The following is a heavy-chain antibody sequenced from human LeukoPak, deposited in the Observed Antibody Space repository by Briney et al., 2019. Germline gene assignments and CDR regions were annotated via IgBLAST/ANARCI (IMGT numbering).Heavy chain of an antibody. CDR2: ISGYNGNT. D-gene: IGHD2-15*01. CDR3: ARTIPDAAHFDY. Sequence: AASVKVSCKASGYTFTSYSISWVRQAPGQGLEWMGWISGYNGNTNYAQKLQGRVTMTTDTSTSTAYVELRSLRSDDTAVYYCARTIPDAAHFDYWGQGTLVTVSS. CDR1: GYTFTSYS. J-gene: IGHJ4*02. V-gene: IGHV1-18*01.